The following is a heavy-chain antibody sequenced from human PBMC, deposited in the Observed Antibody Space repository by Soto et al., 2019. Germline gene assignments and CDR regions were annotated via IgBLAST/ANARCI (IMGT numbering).Heavy chain of an antibody. D-gene: IGHD3-9*01. V-gene: IGHV2-5*01. J-gene: IGHJ4*02. Sequence: SGPTLVNPTQTLTLTCTLSGFSLSTSGVGVGWIRQPPGKALEWLALIYWNDDKRYSPSLQTRLTITKDTSKNQVVLTMTNMDPVDTATYYCTHMTTGILTGYYHFDYWGQGTLVTVSS. CDR2: IYWNDDK. CDR1: GFSLSTSGVG. CDR3: THMTTGILTGYYHFDY.